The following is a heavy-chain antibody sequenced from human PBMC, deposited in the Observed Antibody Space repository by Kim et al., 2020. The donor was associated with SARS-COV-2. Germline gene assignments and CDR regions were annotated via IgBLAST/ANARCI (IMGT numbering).Heavy chain of an antibody. CDR3: ARNTVNETFDY. CDR1: GFIMRKYW. CDR2: IKNDGSEQ. D-gene: IGHD1-1*01. J-gene: IGHJ4*02. V-gene: IGHV3-7*03. Sequence: GGSLRLSCAASGFIMRKYWMNWVRQAPGKGLEWVASIKNDGSEQYYKDSIKGPFTISRDNAKNSVYLEMKGLRAEDTDVYYCARNTVNETFDYWGQETLVTVSS.